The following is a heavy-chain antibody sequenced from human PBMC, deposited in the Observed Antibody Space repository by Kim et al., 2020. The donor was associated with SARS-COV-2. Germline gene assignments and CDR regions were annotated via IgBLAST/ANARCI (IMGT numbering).Heavy chain of an antibody. CDR3: ARGGHSGYRYYYGMDV. J-gene: IGHJ6*02. D-gene: IGHD5-12*01. CDR1: GYTFTSYA. CDR2: INAGNGNT. Sequence: ASVKVSCKASGYTFTSYAMHWVRQAPGQRLEWMGWINAGNGNTKYSQKFQGRVTITRDTSASTAYMELSSLRSEDTAVYYCARGGHSGYRYYYGMDVWGQGTTVTVSS. V-gene: IGHV1-3*01.